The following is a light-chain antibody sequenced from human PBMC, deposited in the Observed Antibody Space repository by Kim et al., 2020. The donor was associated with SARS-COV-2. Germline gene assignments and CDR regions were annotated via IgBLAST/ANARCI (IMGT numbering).Light chain of an antibody. CDR2: QDT. V-gene: IGLV3-1*01. J-gene: IGLJ3*02. CDR3: QVWDSSTKGV. CDR1: KLGDKY. Sequence: YPGQTASITCSGDKLGDKYVCWYQQKPGQSPAPVIFQDTKRPSGIPERFSGSKSGNTATLTISGTQPTDEAYYYCQVWDSSTKGVFGGGTKVTVL.